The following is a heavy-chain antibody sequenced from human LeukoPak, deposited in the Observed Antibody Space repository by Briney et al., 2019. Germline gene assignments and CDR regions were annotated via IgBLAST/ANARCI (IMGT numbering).Heavy chain of an antibody. CDR1: GGSFSGYY. Sequence: SETLSLTCAVYGGSFSGYYWSWIRQPPGKGLGWIGEINHSGSTNYNPSLKSRVTISVDTSKNQFSLKLSSVTAADTAVYYCAREFSGGFDYWGQGTLVTVSS. CDR2: INHSGST. J-gene: IGHJ4*02. D-gene: IGHD2-15*01. CDR3: AREFSGGFDY. V-gene: IGHV4-34*01.